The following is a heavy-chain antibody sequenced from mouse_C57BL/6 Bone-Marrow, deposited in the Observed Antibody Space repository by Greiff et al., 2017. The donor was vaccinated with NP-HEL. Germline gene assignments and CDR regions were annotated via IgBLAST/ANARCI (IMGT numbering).Heavy chain of an antibody. J-gene: IGHJ4*01. CDR1: GYTFTSYW. V-gene: IGHV1-64*01. D-gene: IGHD2-1*01. CDR3: ARRGFGNYYAMDY. Sequence: VQLQQPGAELVKPGASVKLSCKASGYTFTSYWMHWVKQRPGQGLEWIGMIHPNSGSTNYNEKFKSKATLTVDKSSSTAYMQLSSLTSEDSAVYYCARRGFGNYYAMDYWGQGTSVTVSS. CDR2: IHPNSGST.